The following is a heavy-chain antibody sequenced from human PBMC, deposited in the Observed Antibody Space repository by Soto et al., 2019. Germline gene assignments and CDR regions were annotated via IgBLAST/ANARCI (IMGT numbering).Heavy chain of an antibody. Sequence: GGSLSLSCATSGFIFDAYNMNWVRQAPGKGLEWVSSISSGRPDIFYADSVRGRFTISRDDSKKSLFLQMNSLRADDTAVYYCARDHLGIAAGDFDLWGQGTLVTVSS. D-gene: IGHD6-19*01. J-gene: IGHJ4*02. CDR1: GFIFDAYN. CDR3: ARDHLGIAAGDFDL. CDR2: ISSGRPDI. V-gene: IGHV3-21*01.